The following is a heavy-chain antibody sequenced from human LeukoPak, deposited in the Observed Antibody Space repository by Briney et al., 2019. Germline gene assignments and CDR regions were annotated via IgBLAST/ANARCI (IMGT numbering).Heavy chain of an antibody. CDR2: IKQDGSET. V-gene: IGHV3-7*03. CDR3: AREYCSGGSCYKGGIDY. D-gene: IGHD2-15*01. CDR1: GFTFSSYW. J-gene: IGHJ4*02. Sequence: GGSLRLSRAASGFTFSSYWMTWVRQAPGKGLEWVANIKQDGSETYYVDSVKGRFTISRVNAKHSLYLQMNSLRAEDTAVYYCAREYCSGGSCYKGGIDYWGQGTLVTVSS.